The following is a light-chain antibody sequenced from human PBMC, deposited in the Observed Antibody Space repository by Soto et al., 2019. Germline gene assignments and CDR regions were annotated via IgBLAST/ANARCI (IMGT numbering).Light chain of an antibody. V-gene: IGKV3-15*01. CDR2: GAS. Sequence: ESLLTQYPGTVSFSPGEGTSLCSRASRGVSANYLAWYQQKPGQAPRLLIYGASTRATGIPARFSGTVSGTESTLTISSLQSADSPVYSCQQHNNWPRTFRQGTKVDIK. CDR1: RGVSANY. CDR3: QQHNNWPRT. J-gene: IGKJ1*01.